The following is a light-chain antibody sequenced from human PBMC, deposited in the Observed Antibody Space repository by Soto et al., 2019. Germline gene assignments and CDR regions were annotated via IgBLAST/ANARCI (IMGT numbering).Light chain of an antibody. CDR1: QDSSNY. CDR2: DAS. Sequence: DLQMTQSPSSLSASVGDRVTITCQASQDSSNYLNWYQQKPGKAPKLLIYDASNLETGVPSRFSGSGSGTDFSFTISSLQPEDIATYYCQQYDNLPRTFGQGTKGEIK. V-gene: IGKV1-33*01. J-gene: IGKJ1*01. CDR3: QQYDNLPRT.